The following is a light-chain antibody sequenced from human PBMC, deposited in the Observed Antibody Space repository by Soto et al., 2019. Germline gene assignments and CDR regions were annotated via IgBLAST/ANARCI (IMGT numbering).Light chain of an antibody. CDR1: SSNIGAGYD. Sequence: QTVVTQPPSVSGAPGQRVTLSCTGSSSNIGAGYDVHWYQQLPGTAPKLLIYGNTNRPSGVPDRFSGSKSGISASLAITGLQAEDEADYYCQSYDSSLSGVVFGGGTQLTVL. J-gene: IGLJ2*01. V-gene: IGLV1-40*01. CDR2: GNT. CDR3: QSYDSSLSGVV.